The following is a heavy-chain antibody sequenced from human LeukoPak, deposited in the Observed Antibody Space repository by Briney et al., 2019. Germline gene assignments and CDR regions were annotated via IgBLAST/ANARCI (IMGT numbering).Heavy chain of an antibody. CDR3: ARDPTPTYYYDSSGYRDNDY. Sequence: PGGSLRLSCAASGFTFSSYSMNWVRQAPGKGLEWVSSISSSSSYIYYADSVKGRFTISRDNAKNSLYLQMNSLRAEDTAVYYCARDPTPTYYYDSSGYRDNDYWGQGTLDTVSS. J-gene: IGHJ4*02. CDR1: GFTFSSYS. CDR2: ISSSSSYI. D-gene: IGHD3-22*01. V-gene: IGHV3-21*01.